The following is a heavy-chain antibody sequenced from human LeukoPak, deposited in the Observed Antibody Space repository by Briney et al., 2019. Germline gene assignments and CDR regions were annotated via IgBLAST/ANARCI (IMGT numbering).Heavy chain of an antibody. D-gene: IGHD6-13*01. CDR1: GYSFTSYW. CDR3: ARQIVAAAYYNWFDP. Sequence: KYGESLKISCKGSGYSFTSYWISWVRQMPGKGLEWMGRIDPSDSYTNYSPSFQGHVTISADKSISTAYLQWSSLKASDTAMYYCARQIVAAAYYNWFDPWGQGTLVTVSS. V-gene: IGHV5-10-1*01. CDR2: IDPSDSYT. J-gene: IGHJ5*02.